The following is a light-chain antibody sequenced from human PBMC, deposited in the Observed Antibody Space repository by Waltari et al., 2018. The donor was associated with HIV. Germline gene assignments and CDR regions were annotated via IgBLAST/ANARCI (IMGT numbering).Light chain of an antibody. J-gene: IGLJ2*01. CDR2: QDS. CDR1: KLGDRY. CDR3: QAWDSSTAEV. Sequence: SYELTQPPSVSVSPGQTARITCSGDKLGDRYTAWYQQRPGQSPVLVIYQDSKRPSGIPERFPGSNSRNTATLTITETQALDEADYYCQAWDSSTAEVFGGGTKLTVL. V-gene: IGLV3-1*01.